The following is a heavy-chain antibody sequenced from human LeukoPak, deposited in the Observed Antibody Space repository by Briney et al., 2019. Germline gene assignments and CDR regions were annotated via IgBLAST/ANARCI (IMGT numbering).Heavy chain of an antibody. Sequence: GGSLRLSCAASGFSFSTYWMTWVRQAPGKGLEWVANINQDGTEKYYVDSVKGRFTISRDYAKNSLYLHMNSLRVEDTAVYYCAKVAKYYYGPETYYFFEQWGQGTPVTASS. CDR3: AKVAKYYYGPETYYFFEQ. J-gene: IGHJ4*02. V-gene: IGHV3-7*01. CDR1: GFSFSTYW. CDR2: INQDGTEK. D-gene: IGHD3-10*01.